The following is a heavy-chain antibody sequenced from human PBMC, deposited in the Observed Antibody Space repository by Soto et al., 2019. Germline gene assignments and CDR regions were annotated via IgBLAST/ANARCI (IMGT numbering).Heavy chain of an antibody. J-gene: IGHJ5*02. CDR2: IYPGDSDT. CDR1: GYSFTSYW. D-gene: IGHD2-2*01. Sequence: GESLKISCKGSGYSFTSYWIGWVRQMPGKGLEWMGIIYPGDSDTRYSPSFQGQVTISAAKSISTAYLQWSSLKASDTAMYYCARRGMGVVGPTDWFDPWGQGTLVTVSS. CDR3: ARRGMGVVGPTDWFDP. V-gene: IGHV5-51*01.